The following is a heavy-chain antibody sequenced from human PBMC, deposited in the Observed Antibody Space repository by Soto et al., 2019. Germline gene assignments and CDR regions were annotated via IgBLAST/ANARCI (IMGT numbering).Heavy chain of an antibody. CDR1: GFPFRSYD. CDR3: ARKSDSLIDY. CDR2: IWLDGSNK. D-gene: IGHD3-22*01. V-gene: IGHV3-33*01. J-gene: IGHJ4*02. Sequence: QVQLVESGGGVVQPGRSLRLSCATSGFPFRSYDMHWVRQAPGKGLEWVAVIWLDGSNKYYADSVRGRFTISRDNSIHTVYLEMNSLRAEDSAVYYCARKSDSLIDYWGQGILVTVST.